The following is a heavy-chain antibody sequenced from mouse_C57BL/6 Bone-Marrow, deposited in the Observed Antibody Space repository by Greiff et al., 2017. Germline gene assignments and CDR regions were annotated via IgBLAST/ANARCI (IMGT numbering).Heavy chain of an antibody. V-gene: IGHV5-9*04. Sequence: EVQVEESGGGLVKPGGSLKLSCAASGFTFSSYTMSWVRQTPEKRLEWVANISGCGGNTYYPDSVKGRFTIARDNAKKTLYLQMSSLRSEDTAVYYGARLDSTKPGWYFDVWGTGTTVTVSS. CDR1: GFTFSSYT. D-gene: IGHD1-3*01. CDR3: ARLDSTKPGWYFDV. J-gene: IGHJ1*03. CDR2: ISGCGGNT.